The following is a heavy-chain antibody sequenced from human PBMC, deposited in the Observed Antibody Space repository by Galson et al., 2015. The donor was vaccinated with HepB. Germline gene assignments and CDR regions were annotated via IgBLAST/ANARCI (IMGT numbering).Heavy chain of an antibody. Sequence: SVKVSCQASGGTFSSYAISWVRQAPGQGLEWMGGIIPIFGTANYAQKFQGRVTITADESTSTAYMELSSLRSEDTAVYYCVPWVDYYDSSGYGPMRGDWFDPWGQGTLVTVSS. D-gene: IGHD3-22*01. J-gene: IGHJ5*02. CDR1: GGTFSSYA. V-gene: IGHV1-69*13. CDR2: IIPIFGTA. CDR3: VPWVDYYDSSGYGPMRGDWFDP.